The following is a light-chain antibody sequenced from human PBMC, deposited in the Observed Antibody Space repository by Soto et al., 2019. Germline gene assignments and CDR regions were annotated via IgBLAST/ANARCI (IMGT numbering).Light chain of an antibody. CDR1: SSDIGADNY. J-gene: IGLJ2*01. CDR2: DVS. CDR3: TSYTGSSTLV. V-gene: IGLV2-14*03. Sequence: QSALTQPASVSGSPGQSITISCTGTSSDIGADNYVSWYQHHPGKAPTLLIYDVSNRPSGVSNRFSGSKSGNTASLTISGLQAEDEADYYCTSYTGSSTLVFGGGTKVTVL.